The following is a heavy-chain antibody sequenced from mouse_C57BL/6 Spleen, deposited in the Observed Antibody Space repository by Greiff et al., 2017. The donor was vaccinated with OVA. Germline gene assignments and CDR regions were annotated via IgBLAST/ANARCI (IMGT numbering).Heavy chain of an antibody. CDR3: ARDWDLGGYYFDY. D-gene: IGHD4-1*01. CDR1: GYTFTSYW. CDR2: IHPNSGST. V-gene: IGHV1-64*01. J-gene: IGHJ2*01. Sequence: QVQLQQSGPELVKPGASVKISCKASGYTFTSYWMHWVKQRPGQGLEWIGMIHPNSGSTNYNEKFKSKATLTVDKSSSTAYMQLSSLTSEDSAVYYCARDWDLGGYYFDYWGQGTTLTVSS.